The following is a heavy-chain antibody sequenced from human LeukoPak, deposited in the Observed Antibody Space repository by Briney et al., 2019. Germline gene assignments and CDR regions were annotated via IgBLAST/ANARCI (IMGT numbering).Heavy chain of an antibody. Sequence: SETLSLTCTVSGGSISRYYWSWIRQPPGKGLEWIGYIHYSGSTSYNPSLKSRVTISVDTSKNQISLKVRSATAADTAVYYCARRSGYYYRSEYFQHWGQGTLVTVSS. J-gene: IGHJ1*01. V-gene: IGHV4-59*01. CDR2: IHYSGST. CDR1: GGSISRYY. D-gene: IGHD3-22*01. CDR3: ARRSGYYYRSEYFQH.